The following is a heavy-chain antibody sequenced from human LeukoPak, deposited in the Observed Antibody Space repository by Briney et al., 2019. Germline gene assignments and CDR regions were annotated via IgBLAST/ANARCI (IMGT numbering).Heavy chain of an antibody. CDR3: ARSIFGYPWFDH. Sequence: SETLSLTCTVSGGSISSFYWSWLRQPPGKGLEWIGYIFHSGHTNYNPSLKSRVTISIDSSTDQFSLKLSSVTAADTAVYYCARSIFGYPWFDHWGLGTLVTVSS. CDR1: GGSISSFY. CDR2: IFHSGHT. J-gene: IGHJ5*02. D-gene: IGHD3-3*01. V-gene: IGHV4-59*01.